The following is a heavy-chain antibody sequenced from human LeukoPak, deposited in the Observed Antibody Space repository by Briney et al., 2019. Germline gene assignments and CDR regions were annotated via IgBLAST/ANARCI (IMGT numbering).Heavy chain of an antibody. Sequence: SETLSLTCTVSGGSISSFYWSWIRQPPGKGLEWIGYIHYSGSTNYSTSLKSRVTISVDTSKNQFSLKLSSVTAAGTAVYYCARDEGRGAFEIWGQGTMVTVSS. CDR2: IHYSGST. CDR1: GGSISSFY. CDR3: ARDEGRGAFEI. J-gene: IGHJ3*02. V-gene: IGHV4-59*01.